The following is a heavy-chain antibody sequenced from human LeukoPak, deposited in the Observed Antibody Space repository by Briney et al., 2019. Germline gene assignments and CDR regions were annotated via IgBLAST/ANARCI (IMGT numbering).Heavy chain of an antibody. J-gene: IGHJ4*02. D-gene: IGHD1-26*01. CDR2: IYYSGNT. CDR1: GGSFSGYY. V-gene: IGHV4-59*01. Sequence: SETLSLTCAVSGGSFSGYYWSWIRQSPGKGLEWIGYIYYSGNTNYNPSLKSRVIISVDTSKNQFSLRLSSVTAADTAVYYCARTIAAYSGSYLAAFDYWGQGTLVTVSS. CDR3: ARTIAAYSGSYLAAFDY.